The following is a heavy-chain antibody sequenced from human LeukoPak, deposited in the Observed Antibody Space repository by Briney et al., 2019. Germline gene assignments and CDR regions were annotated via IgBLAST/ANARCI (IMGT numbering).Heavy chain of an antibody. Sequence: ASVKVSCKASGYTFTSRGMSWVRQAPGQGLEWMGWINTNTRNPKYAQGFTGRFVFSLDTSVSTAYLEISSLKVEDTAVYYCAKEGVYSGEFGGFDYWGQGTLVIVSS. CDR2: INTNTRNP. D-gene: IGHD1-26*01. J-gene: IGHJ4*02. CDR3: AKEGVYSGEFGGFDY. V-gene: IGHV7-4-1*02. CDR1: GYTFTSRG.